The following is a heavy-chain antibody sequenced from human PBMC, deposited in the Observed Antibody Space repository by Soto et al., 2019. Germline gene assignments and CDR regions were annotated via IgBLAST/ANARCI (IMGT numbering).Heavy chain of an antibody. CDR2: IWNDGSNK. CDR1: GFTFSSYG. V-gene: IGHV3-33*06. J-gene: IGHJ4*02. D-gene: IGHD3-3*01. Sequence: PGGSLRLSCAASGFTFSSYGMHWVRQAPGKGLEWVAVIWNDGSNKYYADTVKGRFTISRDNSKNTLYLQMNSLRAEDTAVYYCAKEGPVGLRFLEWLSEAPGYWGQGTLVTVSS. CDR3: AKEGPVGLRFLEWLSEAPGY.